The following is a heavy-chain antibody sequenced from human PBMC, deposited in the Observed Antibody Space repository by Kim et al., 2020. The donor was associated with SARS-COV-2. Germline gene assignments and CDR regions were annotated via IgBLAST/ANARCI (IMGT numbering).Heavy chain of an antibody. J-gene: IGHJ6*02. V-gene: IGHV4-59*01. D-gene: IGHD6-25*01. Sequence: SETLSLTCTVSGGSISSSYWSWIRQPPGKGLEWIGYIYSSGTTNYNPSLLSRLTISLDTSKNQFSLRLTSVTAAATAVYYCVRDQGLAAAGAYYYYGLDVCGQGTAVTVSS. CDR2: IYSSGTT. CDR1: GGSISSSY. CDR3: VRDQGLAAAGAYYYYGLDV.